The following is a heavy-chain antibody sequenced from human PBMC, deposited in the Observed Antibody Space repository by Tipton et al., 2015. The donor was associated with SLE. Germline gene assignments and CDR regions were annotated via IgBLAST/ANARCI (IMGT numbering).Heavy chain of an antibody. D-gene: IGHD5-12*01. CDR2: VNPYSGGA. CDR1: GYSFDAYY. Sequence: QVQLVQSGAEVKRPGASLRVSCRASGYSFDAYYIHWVRQAPGQGLEWMGRVNPYSGGADLAHKFQGRVTMTRDTSIRTAYMDLTSLRSDDTAVYYCARWGNLEATITEAQASFLDYWGRGTLVIVSS. CDR3: ARWGNLEATITEAQASFLDY. V-gene: IGHV1-2*06. J-gene: IGHJ4*02.